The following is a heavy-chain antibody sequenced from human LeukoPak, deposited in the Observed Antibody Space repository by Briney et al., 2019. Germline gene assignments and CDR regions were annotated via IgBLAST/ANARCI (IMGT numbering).Heavy chain of an antibody. V-gene: IGHV1-24*01. CDR1: GYTLTELS. J-gene: IGHJ4*02. CDR3: ATGGLWFGELKSQSGHNYEYYFDY. CDR2: FDPEDGET. Sequence: GASVKVSCKVSGYTLTELSMHWVRQAPGKGLEWMGGFDPEDGETIYAQKFQGRVTMTEDTSTDTAYMELSSLRSEDTAVYHCATGGLWFGELKSQSGHNYEYYFDYWGQGTLVTVSS. D-gene: IGHD3-10*01.